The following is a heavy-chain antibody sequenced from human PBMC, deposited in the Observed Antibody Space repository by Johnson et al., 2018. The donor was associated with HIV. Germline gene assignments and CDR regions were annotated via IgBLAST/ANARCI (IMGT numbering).Heavy chain of an antibody. Sequence: QVQLVESGGGVVQPGRSLRLSCAASGFTFSSYGMHWVRQAPGKGLEWVAVISYDGSNKYYADSVKGRFTTSRDNSKNTLYLQMSSLRTEDTAVYYCAKERQLVRACDIWGQGTMVTVSS. J-gene: IGHJ3*02. V-gene: IGHV3-30*18. CDR2: ISYDGSNK. D-gene: IGHD6-6*01. CDR3: AKERQLVRACDI. CDR1: GFTFSSYG.